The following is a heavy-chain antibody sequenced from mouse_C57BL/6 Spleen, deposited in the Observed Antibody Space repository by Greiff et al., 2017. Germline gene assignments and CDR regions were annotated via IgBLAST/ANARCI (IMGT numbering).Heavy chain of an antibody. CDR3: ARRKITTYWDVDV. V-gene: IGHV1-9*01. J-gene: IGHJ1*03. Sequence: VQLQQSGAELMKPGASVKLSCKATGYTFTGYWIEWVKQRPGHGLEWIGEILPGSGSTNYNAKFKGKATFTADTSSNTAYMQLSSLTTEDSAIYYGARRKITTYWDVDVWGTGTTVTVSS. CDR1: GYTFTGYW. CDR2: ILPGSGST. D-gene: IGHD1-1*01.